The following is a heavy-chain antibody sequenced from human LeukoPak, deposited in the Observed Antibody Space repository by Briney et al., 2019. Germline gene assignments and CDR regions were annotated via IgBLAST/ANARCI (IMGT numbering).Heavy chain of an antibody. V-gene: IGHV3-66*01. Sequence: GGSLRLSCAASGFTVSSNYMSWVRQAPGKGLEWVSVIYSGGSTYYADSVKGRFTISRDNSKNTLYLQMNSLRAEDTAVYYCARDRGYSYGWAPNGMDVWGQGTTVTVSS. CDR2: IYSGGST. CDR1: GFTVSSNY. J-gene: IGHJ6*02. CDR3: ARDRGYSYGWAPNGMDV. D-gene: IGHD5-18*01.